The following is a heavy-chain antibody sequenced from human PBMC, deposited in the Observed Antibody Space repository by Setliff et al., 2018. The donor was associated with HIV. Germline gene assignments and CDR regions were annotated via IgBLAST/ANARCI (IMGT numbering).Heavy chain of an antibody. V-gene: IGHV4-39*01. D-gene: IGHD3-22*01. CDR2: IYYSGSA. Sequence: SETLSLTCTVPGGSISSNIYFWGWIRQPPGKGLEWIGSIYYSGSAYYNSSLRSRLTISVDTSKNQFSLKLKSVAAADTAVYYCARSRRYYDSSGYYPGAFDIWGQGTVVTVSS. CDR1: GGSISSNIYF. J-gene: IGHJ3*02. CDR3: ARSRRYYDSSGYYPGAFDI.